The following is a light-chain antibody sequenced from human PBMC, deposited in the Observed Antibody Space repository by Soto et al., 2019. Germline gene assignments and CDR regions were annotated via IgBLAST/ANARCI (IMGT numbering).Light chain of an antibody. CDR3: QQRSNWPLT. CDR2: DAF. V-gene: IGKV3-11*01. Sequence: EIVLTQSPAILSLSPGERATLSCRASQSVGSSLVWYQQKPGQAPRLPMFDAFTRATGIPARFIGSGSGTDFTLSISGLDPEDFAVYYCQQRSNWPLTFGGGTEVEI. J-gene: IGKJ4*01. CDR1: QSVGSS.